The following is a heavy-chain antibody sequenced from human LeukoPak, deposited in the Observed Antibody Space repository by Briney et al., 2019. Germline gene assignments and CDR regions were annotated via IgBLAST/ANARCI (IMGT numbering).Heavy chain of an antibody. J-gene: IGHJ6*02. V-gene: IGHV1-58*01. CDR1: GFTFATST. Sequence: ASVKVSCKASGFTFATSTVQWVRQARGQRLEWMGWIVVGSGHTNYAQKFQQRVTITRDMSTSTAYMYLSSLTSEDTALYYCAATLTVTSGSTYYGLDAWGQGTTVTVSS. CDR3: AATLTVTSGSTYYGLDA. CDR2: IVVGSGHT. D-gene: IGHD4-17*01.